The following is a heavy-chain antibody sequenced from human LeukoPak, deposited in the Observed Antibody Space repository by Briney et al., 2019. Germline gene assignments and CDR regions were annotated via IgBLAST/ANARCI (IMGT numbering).Heavy chain of an antibody. CDR2: ISSSSYI. CDR3: AKDTWGILPED. CDR1: GFTFSSYS. Sequence: GGSLRLSCAASGFTFSSYSMNWVRQAPGKGLEWVSSISSSSYIYYADSVKGRFTISRDNAKNSLYLQMNSLRAEDTAVYYCAKDTWGILPEDGGQGTLVTVSS. V-gene: IGHV3-21*01. D-gene: IGHD3-16*01. J-gene: IGHJ4*02.